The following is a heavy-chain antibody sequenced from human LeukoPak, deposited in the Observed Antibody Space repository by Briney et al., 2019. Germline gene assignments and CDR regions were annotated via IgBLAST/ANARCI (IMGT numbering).Heavy chain of an antibody. V-gene: IGHV3-7*03. CDR2: IKQDGSEK. CDR3: ARVSRITLIVVVISEYFQH. Sequence: GGSLRLSCAASGFTFNNAWMNWVRQAPGKGLEWVANIKQDGSEKYYVDSVKGRFTISRDNAKNSLYLQMNSLRAEDTAVYYCARVSRITLIVVVISEYFQHWGQGTLVTVSS. CDR1: GFTFNNAW. J-gene: IGHJ1*01. D-gene: IGHD3-22*01.